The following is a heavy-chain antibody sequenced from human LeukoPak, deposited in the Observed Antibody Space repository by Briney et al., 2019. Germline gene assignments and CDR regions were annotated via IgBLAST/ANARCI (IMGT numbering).Heavy chain of an antibody. Sequence: SETLSLTCAVYGGSFSGYYWSWIRQPPGKGLEWIGEINHSGSTNYNPSLKSRVTISVDTCQHQFSLKLSSVTAADTAVYYGARGTGWYYYYGMDVWGQGTTVTVSS. CDR3: ARGTGWYYYYGMDV. CDR2: INHSGST. J-gene: IGHJ6*02. V-gene: IGHV4-34*01. CDR1: GGSFSGYY. D-gene: IGHD6-19*01.